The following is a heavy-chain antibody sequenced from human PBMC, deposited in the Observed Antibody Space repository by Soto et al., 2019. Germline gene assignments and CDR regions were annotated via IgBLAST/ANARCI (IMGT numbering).Heavy chain of an antibody. Sequence: QLQLQESGPGLVKPSETLSLTCTVSGGSISSSSYYWGWIRQPPEKGLEWIGSIYYSGSTYYNPSLKSRVTISVDTSKNQFSLKLSSVTAADTAVYYCARLVTAVTGDYYGMDVWGQGTTVTVSS. CDR1: GGSISSSSYY. J-gene: IGHJ6*02. CDR3: ARLVTAVTGDYYGMDV. D-gene: IGHD2-21*02. CDR2: IYYSGST. V-gene: IGHV4-39*01.